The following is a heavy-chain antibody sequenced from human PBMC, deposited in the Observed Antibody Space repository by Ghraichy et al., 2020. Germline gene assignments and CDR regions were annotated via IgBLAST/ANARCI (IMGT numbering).Heavy chain of an antibody. J-gene: IGHJ4*02. Sequence: LSLTCAASGFIFGGYNMHWVRQAPGKGLEWVSFISYGSDVIYYADSVMGRFAISRDNAKNSLYLQMDSLRDDDTALYYCVREYSSSYPFDSWGQGTQVTVSS. CDR1: GFIFGGYN. CDR2: ISYGSDVI. D-gene: IGHD6-6*01. CDR3: VREYSSSYPFDS. V-gene: IGHV3-48*02.